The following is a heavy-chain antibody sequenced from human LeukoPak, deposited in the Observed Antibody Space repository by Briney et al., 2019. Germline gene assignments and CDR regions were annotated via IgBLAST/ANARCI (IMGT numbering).Heavy chain of an antibody. Sequence: GGSLRLSCTASGFTFGDYSMNWVRQAPGKGLEWVGFIRSRDGTTEYAASVRGRFTISRDESERIAYLQMNSLKTEDTAAYHCNRWHISGVSYSNVWGQGTLVSVSS. CDR1: GFTFGDYS. CDR2: IRSRDGTT. D-gene: IGHD2-15*01. J-gene: IGHJ4*02. CDR3: NRWHISGVSYSNV. V-gene: IGHV3-49*04.